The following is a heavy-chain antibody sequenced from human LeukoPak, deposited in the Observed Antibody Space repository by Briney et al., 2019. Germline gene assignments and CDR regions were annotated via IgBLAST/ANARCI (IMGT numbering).Heavy chain of an antibody. Sequence: VESLKISCKGSGYSFTSYWIGWVRQMPGKGLEGMGIICPGDSDTRYSPSFQGQFTISADKSISTAYLRWSSLKASDTAMYYCARFGLAGHSYGSDYWGQGTLVTVSS. J-gene: IGHJ4*02. D-gene: IGHD5-18*01. CDR2: ICPGDSDT. CDR1: GYSFTSYW. CDR3: ARFGLAGHSYGSDY. V-gene: IGHV5-51*01.